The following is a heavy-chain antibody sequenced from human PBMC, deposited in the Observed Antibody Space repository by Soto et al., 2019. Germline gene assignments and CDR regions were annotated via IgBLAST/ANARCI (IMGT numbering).Heavy chain of an antibody. J-gene: IGHJ4*02. V-gene: IGHV3-9*01. CDR3: AKDPSSSWYFDY. CDR2: ISWSSGSI. D-gene: IGHD6-13*01. Sequence: EVQLVESGGGLVQPGRSLRLSCAASGFTFDDYAMHWVRQAPGKGLEWVSGISWSSGSIGYADSVKGRFTISRDNAKNSLYLQMNSLRAEDTALYYCAKDPSSSWYFDYWGQGTLVTVSS. CDR1: GFTFDDYA.